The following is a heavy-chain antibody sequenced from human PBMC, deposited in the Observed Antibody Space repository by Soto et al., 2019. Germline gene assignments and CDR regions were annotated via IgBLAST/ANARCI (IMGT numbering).Heavy chain of an antibody. Sequence: GGSLRLSCAASGFTFGSYWMHWVRQAPGKGLVWVSRINSDGSSTSYADSVKGRFTISRDNAKNTLYLQMNSLRAEDTAVYYCASPYFSWPATFGYWGQGTLVTVSS. J-gene: IGHJ4*02. V-gene: IGHV3-74*01. D-gene: IGHD1-26*01. CDR2: INSDGSST. CDR3: ASPYFSWPATFGY. CDR1: GFTFGSYW.